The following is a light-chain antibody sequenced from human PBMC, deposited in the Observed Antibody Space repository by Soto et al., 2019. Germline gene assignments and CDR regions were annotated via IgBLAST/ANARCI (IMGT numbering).Light chain of an antibody. CDR2: DAS. J-gene: IGKJ4*01. V-gene: IGKV3-20*01. CDR3: QQYGRTPLT. CDR1: QSVSRNY. Sequence: EIVLTQSPGTLSLSPGERASLSCRASQSVSRNYVAWSHYKPGQAPRLLIYDASTRATGIPDRFSGSGSGADFTLTISRPEPEDFAVYFCQQYGRTPLTFGGGSKVEIK.